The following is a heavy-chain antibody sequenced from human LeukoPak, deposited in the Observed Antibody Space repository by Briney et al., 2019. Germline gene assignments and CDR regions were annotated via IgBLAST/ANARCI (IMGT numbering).Heavy chain of an antibody. CDR1: GYTFTSYD. Sequence: ASVKVSCKASGYTFTSYDINWVRQATGQGLEWMGWMNPNSGNTAYAQRFQGRVTMTRNTSISTAYMELSSLRSEDTAVYYCVRPRYSSGWSSHNYYYYGMDVWGQGTTVTVSS. CDR2: MNPNSGNT. V-gene: IGHV1-8*01. CDR3: VRPRYSSGWSSHNYYYYGMDV. D-gene: IGHD6-19*01. J-gene: IGHJ6*02.